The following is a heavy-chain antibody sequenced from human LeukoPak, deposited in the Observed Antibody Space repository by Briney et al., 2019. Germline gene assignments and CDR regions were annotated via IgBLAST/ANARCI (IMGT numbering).Heavy chain of an antibody. J-gene: IGHJ6*02. Sequence: ASVKVSCKASGYTFTSYGISWGRQAPGQGLEWMGWISAYNGNTNYAQKLQGRVTMTTDTSTSTAYMELRSLRSDDTAVYYCAKHGRIVVVPAAISYYYYGMDVWGQGTTVTVSS. CDR3: AKHGRIVVVPAAISYYYYGMDV. CDR2: ISAYNGNT. V-gene: IGHV1-18*01. D-gene: IGHD2-2*01. CDR1: GYTFTSYG.